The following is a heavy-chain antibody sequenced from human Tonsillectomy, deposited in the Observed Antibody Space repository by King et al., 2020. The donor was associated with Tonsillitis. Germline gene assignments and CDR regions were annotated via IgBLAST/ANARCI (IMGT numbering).Heavy chain of an antibody. CDR3: ARDLTPFDSDIYYDAFDI. CDR2: IKKDGSQK. Sequence: QLVQSGGGLVQPGGSLRLSCAASGFTFGSFWMTWVRQAPGKGLEWVANIKKDGSQKYYVDSVKGRFTISRDNAKNSLYLQMDSLRAEDTAVYYCARDLTPFDSDIYYDAFDIWGQGTMVTVSS. D-gene: IGHD3-22*01. J-gene: IGHJ3*02. CDR1: GFTFGSFW. V-gene: IGHV3-7*03.